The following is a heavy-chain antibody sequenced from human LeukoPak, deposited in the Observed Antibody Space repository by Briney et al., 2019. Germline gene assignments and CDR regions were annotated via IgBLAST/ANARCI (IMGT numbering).Heavy chain of an antibody. V-gene: IGHV4-59*01. CDR3: ARDRVTTGSNNRFYYYGMDV. CDR1: GASIRSYH. J-gene: IGHJ6*02. CDR2: IYYSGST. D-gene: IGHD1/OR15-1a*01. Sequence: SETLSLACTVSGASIRSYHWSWIRQAPGKGLEWIGYIYYSGSTKYNPSLKSRVTISVDTSKNQFSLMMTSVTAADTAVYYCARDRVTTGSNNRFYYYGMDVWGQGTTVTVSS.